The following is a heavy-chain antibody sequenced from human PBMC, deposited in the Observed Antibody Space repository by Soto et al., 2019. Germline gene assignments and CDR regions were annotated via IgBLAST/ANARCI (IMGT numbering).Heavy chain of an antibody. CDR1: GFTFSSYW. CDR2: IKQDGSEK. Sequence: PGGSLRLSCAASGFTFSSYWMSWVRQAPGKGLEWVANIKQDGSEKYYVDSVKGRFTISRDNAKNSLYLQMNSLRAEDTAVYYCARDREAAAGPFDYWGQGXLVTVYS. D-gene: IGHD6-13*01. V-gene: IGHV3-7*01. CDR3: ARDREAAAGPFDY. J-gene: IGHJ4*02.